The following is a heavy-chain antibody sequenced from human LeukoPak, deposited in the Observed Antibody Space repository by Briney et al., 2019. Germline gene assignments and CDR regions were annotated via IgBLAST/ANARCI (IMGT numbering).Heavy chain of an antibody. J-gene: IGHJ4*02. CDR2: IWYDGSNK. V-gene: IGHV3-33*06. D-gene: IGHD3-16*01. CDR3: AKDHLGAGGYFDY. Sequence: GRSLRLSCAASGFTFSSYGMHWVRQAPGKGLEWVAVIWYDGSNKYYADPVKGRFTISRDNSKNTLYLQMNSLRAEDTAVYYCAKDHLGAGGYFDYWGQGTLVTVSS. CDR1: GFTFSSYG.